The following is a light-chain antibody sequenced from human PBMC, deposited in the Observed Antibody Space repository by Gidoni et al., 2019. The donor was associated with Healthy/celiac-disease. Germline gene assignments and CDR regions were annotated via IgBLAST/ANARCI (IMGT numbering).Light chain of an antibody. CDR2: AAS. Sequence: VIWMTQSPSLLSASTGDRVTISCRISQGSSSYLAWYQQKPGKAPELLIYAASTLQSGVPSRFSGSGSGTDFTLTISCLQSEDFATYYCQQYYSFPLTFXGXTKVEIK. CDR3: QQYYSFPLT. CDR1: QGSSSY. J-gene: IGKJ4*01. V-gene: IGKV1D-8*01.